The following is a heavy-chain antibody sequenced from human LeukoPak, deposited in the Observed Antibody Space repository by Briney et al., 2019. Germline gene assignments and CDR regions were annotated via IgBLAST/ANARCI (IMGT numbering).Heavy chain of an antibody. CDR2: INTDGSST. Sequence: GGSLRLSCAASGFTFSSYWMHWVRQAPGKGLVWVSRINTDGSSTSYADSVKGRFTISRDNAKNTLYLQMNSLRAEDTAVYYCARDRPHYSNPPWGQGTLVTVSS. J-gene: IGHJ5*02. D-gene: IGHD4-11*01. V-gene: IGHV3-74*01. CDR3: ARDRPHYSNPP. CDR1: GFTFSSYW.